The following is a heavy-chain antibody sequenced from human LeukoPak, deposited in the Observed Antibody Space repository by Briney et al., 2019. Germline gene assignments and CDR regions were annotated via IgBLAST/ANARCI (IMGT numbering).Heavy chain of an antibody. D-gene: IGHD5-12*01. Sequence: PGGSLRLSCAASGFTFNIYAMTWVRQAPGKELEWVSSITAGGGTSQYADSVKGRFSISRDNSKSTLYLRLNNLRAEDTAVYYCAKLRGYIYGEVDSWGQGTLVTVSS. CDR1: GFTFNIYA. CDR3: AKLRGYIYGEVDS. V-gene: IGHV3-23*01. CDR2: ITAGGGTS. J-gene: IGHJ5*01.